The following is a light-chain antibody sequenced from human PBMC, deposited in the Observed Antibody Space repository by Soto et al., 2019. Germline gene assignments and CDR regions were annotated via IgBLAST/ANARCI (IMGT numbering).Light chain of an antibody. CDR1: HSVSSN. V-gene: IGKV3-11*01. J-gene: IGKJ1*01. CDR3: QQRSNWPWT. CDR2: DAS. Sequence: MGMTQYNATLSVAPGERATVSCRASHSVSSNLAWYQQKPGQAPRLLIYDASNRATGIPARFSGSGSGTDFTLTISSLEPEDFAVYYCQQRSNWPWTFGQGTKVAIK.